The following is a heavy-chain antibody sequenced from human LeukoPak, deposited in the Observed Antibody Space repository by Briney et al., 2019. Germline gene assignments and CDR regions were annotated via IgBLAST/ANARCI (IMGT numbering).Heavy chain of an antibody. CDR1: GGSLSGYY. CDR2: INHSGST. V-gene: IGHV4-34*01. D-gene: IGHD3-22*01. CDR3: ARGDYYDSSDYYSVESVTGLIY. J-gene: IGHJ4*02. Sequence: SETLSLTCAVYGGSLSGYYWSWIRQPPGKGLEWIGEINHSGSTNYNPSLKSRVTISVDTSKNQFSLKLSSVTAADTAVYYCARGDYYDSSDYYSVESVTGLIYWGQGTLVTVSS.